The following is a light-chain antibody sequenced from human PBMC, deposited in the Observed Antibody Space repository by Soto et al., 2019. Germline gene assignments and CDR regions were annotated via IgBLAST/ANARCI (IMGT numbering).Light chain of an antibody. CDR1: QSVSSY. V-gene: IGKV3-11*01. CDR2: DAS. Sequence: EIVLTQSPATLSLSPGARATLSCRASQSVSSYLAWYQQKPGQAPRLLIYDASNRATGIPARFSGSGSGTDFTITISSLEPEDCEVYYGQQRSNWPLTFGGGTKVDIK. CDR3: QQRSNWPLT. J-gene: IGKJ4*01.